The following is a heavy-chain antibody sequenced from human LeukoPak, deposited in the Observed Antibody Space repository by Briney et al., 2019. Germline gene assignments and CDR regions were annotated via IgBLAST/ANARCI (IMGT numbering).Heavy chain of an antibody. Sequence: SETLSLTCTVSGGSISSGSYYWSWIRQPAGKGLEWIGRIYTSGSTNYNPSLKSRVTISVDTSKNQFSLKLSSVTAADTAAYYCARWAPWFGELGNWFDPWGQGTLVTVSS. CDR1: GGSISSGSYY. CDR3: ARWAPWFGELGNWFDP. D-gene: IGHD3-10*01. V-gene: IGHV4-61*02. CDR2: IYTSGST. J-gene: IGHJ5*02.